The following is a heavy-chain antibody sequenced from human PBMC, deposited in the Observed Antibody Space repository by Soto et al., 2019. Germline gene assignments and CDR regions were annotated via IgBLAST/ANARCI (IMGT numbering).Heavy chain of an antibody. D-gene: IGHD3-10*01. Sequence: SETLSLTCAVYGGSFSGYYWSWIRQPPGKGLEWIGEINHSGSTNYNPSLKSRVTISVDTSKNQFSLKLNSVTAADTAVFYCARDSGYGSGASVNHYLDFWGRGTLVTVSS. CDR3: ARDSGYGSGASVNHYLDF. J-gene: IGHJ4*01. V-gene: IGHV4-34*01. CDR1: GGSFSGYY. CDR2: INHSGST.